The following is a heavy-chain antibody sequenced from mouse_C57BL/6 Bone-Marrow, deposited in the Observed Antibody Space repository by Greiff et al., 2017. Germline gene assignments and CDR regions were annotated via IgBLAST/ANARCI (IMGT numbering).Heavy chain of an antibody. CDR1: GYTFTDYY. Sequence: EVQLQQSGPELVKPGASVKISCKASGYTFTDYYMNWVKQSHGKSLEWIGDINPNNGGTSYNQKFKGKATLTVDKSSSTAYMALRTLTSEDSAVYYCESHITTNNVMDYWVQGTPVPVSS. CDR3: ESHITTNNVMDY. J-gene: IGHJ4*01. D-gene: IGHD1-1*01. V-gene: IGHV1-26*01. CDR2: INPNNGGT.